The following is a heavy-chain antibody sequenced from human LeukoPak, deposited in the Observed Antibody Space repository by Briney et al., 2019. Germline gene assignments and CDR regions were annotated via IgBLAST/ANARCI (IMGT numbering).Heavy chain of an antibody. CDR3: SRSIVACDY. V-gene: IGHV1-2*02. CDR1: GYTFTGYY. Sequence: ASVKVSCKASGYTFTGYYIHWVRQAPGQGLEWMGWINPNSGGTNYAQKFQGRVTMTRDTSINTAYMDLRRLTSDDTAVYYCSRSIVACDYWGQGTLVTVSS. J-gene: IGHJ4*02. D-gene: IGHD2/OR15-2a*01. CDR2: INPNSGGT.